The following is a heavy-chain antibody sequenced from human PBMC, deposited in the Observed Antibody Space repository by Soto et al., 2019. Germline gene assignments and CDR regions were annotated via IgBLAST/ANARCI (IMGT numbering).Heavy chain of an antibody. J-gene: IGHJ4*02. D-gene: IGHD3-3*01. V-gene: IGHV3-23*01. Sequence: GGSLRLSCAASGFTFSSYAMSWVRQAPGKGLEWVSGISGSGGSTYYADSVKGRFTISRDNSKNTLYLQMNSLRAEDTAVYYCAKDRNYDFWSGYPWHWGQGTLVTVSS. CDR3: AKDRNYDFWSGYPWH. CDR1: GFTFSSYA. CDR2: ISGSGGST.